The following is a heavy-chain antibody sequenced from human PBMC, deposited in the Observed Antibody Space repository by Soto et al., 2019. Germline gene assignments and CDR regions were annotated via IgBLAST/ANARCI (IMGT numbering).Heavy chain of an antibody. V-gene: IGHV3-23*01. CDR3: AKDRSSSSSCFDY. CDR1: GFTFSSYA. D-gene: IGHD6-6*01. CDR2: ISGSGGST. Sequence: GDLRLSCAASGFTFSSYAMSWVRQAPGKGLEWVSAISGSGGSTYYADSVKGRFTISRDNSKNTLYLQMNSLRAEDTAVYYCAKDRSSSSSCFDYWGQGTLVTVSS. J-gene: IGHJ4*02.